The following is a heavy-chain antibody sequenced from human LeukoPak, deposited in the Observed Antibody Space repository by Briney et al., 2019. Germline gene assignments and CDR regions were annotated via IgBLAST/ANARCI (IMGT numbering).Heavy chain of an antibody. D-gene: IGHD3-10*01. J-gene: IGHJ4*02. CDR2: IKSDGSST. CDR3: ATEGVTAYGSGSFDY. V-gene: IGHV3-74*01. CDR1: GFTFSSYW. Sequence: GSLRLSCAASGFTFSSYWIHLVRQAPGKGLVWVSRIKSDGSSTSYADSVKGRFTISRDNAKNTLYLQMNSLRAEDTAVYYCATEGVTAYGSGSFDYWGQGTLVTVSS.